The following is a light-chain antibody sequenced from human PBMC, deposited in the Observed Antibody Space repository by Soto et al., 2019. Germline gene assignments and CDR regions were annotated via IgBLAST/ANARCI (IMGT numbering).Light chain of an antibody. CDR3: SSYTSTNTLYV. V-gene: IGLV2-14*01. Sequence: QSVLTQPASVSGSPGQSSTISFTGTSSDVGAWNYVSWYQQHPGKAPKLMIYEVSSRPSGISNRFSGSKSGNTASLTISGLQAEDEAAYYCSSYTSTNTLYVFGTGTKVTVL. CDR2: EVS. J-gene: IGLJ1*01. CDR1: SSDVGAWNY.